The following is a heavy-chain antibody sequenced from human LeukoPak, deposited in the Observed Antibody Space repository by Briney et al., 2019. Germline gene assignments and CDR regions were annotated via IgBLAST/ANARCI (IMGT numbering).Heavy chain of an antibody. J-gene: IGHJ4*02. V-gene: IGHV4-59*08. D-gene: IGHD3-22*01. CDR2: IYYSGST. Sequence: PSETLSLTCTVSGGSISTYYWSWIRQPPGKGLEWIGYIYYSGSTTYNPSLKSRVTISVDTSKNQFSLKLSSVTAADTAVYYCARTTYYSDSSALDYWGQGTLVTVSS. CDR3: ARTTYYSDSSALDY. CDR1: GGSISTYY.